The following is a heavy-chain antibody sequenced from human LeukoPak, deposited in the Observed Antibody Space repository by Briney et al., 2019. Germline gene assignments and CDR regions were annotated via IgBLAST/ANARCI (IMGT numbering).Heavy chain of an antibody. D-gene: IGHD3-3*01. CDR2: FDPEDGET. CDR1: GYTLTELS. J-gene: IGHJ3*02. CDR3: ATVRFLEWLLWSAFDI. V-gene: IGHV1-24*01. Sequence: ASVKVSCKDSGYTLTELSMHWVRQAPGKGLEWMGGFDPEDGETIYAQKFQGRVTMTEDTSTDTAYMELGSLRSEDTAVYYCATVRFLEWLLWSAFDIWGQGTMVTVSS.